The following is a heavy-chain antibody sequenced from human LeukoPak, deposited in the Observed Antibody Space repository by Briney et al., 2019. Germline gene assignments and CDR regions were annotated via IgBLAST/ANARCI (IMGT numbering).Heavy chain of an antibody. CDR3: ASREMATTTGFDY. V-gene: IGHV3-48*03. CDR2: ISSSGSTI. J-gene: IGHJ4*02. CDR1: GFTFSSYE. Sequence: GGSLRLSCAASGFTFSSYEMNWVRQAPGKGLEWVSYISSSGSTIYYADSVKGRFTISRDNAKNSLYLQMNSLRAEDTAVYYCASREMATTTGFDYWGQGTLVTVSS. D-gene: IGHD5-24*01.